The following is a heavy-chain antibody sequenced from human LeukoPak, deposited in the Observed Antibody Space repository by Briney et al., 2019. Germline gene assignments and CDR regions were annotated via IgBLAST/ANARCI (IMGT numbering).Heavy chain of an antibody. Sequence: PSETLSLTCSVSDYSITNGYYWGWVRQPPGKGLEWIGSIYHSGSTFYNPSLKSRVTISVGTSKNQFSLKLTSVTAADTALYYCARDRDYYGSGSYGPDYWGQGILVTVSS. V-gene: IGHV4-38-2*02. CDR1: DYSITNGYY. J-gene: IGHJ4*02. D-gene: IGHD3-10*01. CDR2: IYHSGST. CDR3: ARDRDYYGSGSYGPDY.